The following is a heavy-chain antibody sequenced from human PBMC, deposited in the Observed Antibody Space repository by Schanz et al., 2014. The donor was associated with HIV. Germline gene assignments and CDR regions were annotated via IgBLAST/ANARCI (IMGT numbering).Heavy chain of an antibody. V-gene: IGHV3-30*03. CDR2: ISYDGGNK. CDR1: EFTFSSYG. J-gene: IGHJ6*02. D-gene: IGHD3-16*01. Sequence: QVQLVESGGGVVQPGRSLRLSCAASEFTFSSYGMHWVRQAPGKGLEWVAVISYDGGNKYYADSVKGRFTISRDNSKNTLFLQMNSLRGEDTAVYYCARVANWDYYGMDVWGRGTTVTVSS. CDR3: ARVANWDYYGMDV.